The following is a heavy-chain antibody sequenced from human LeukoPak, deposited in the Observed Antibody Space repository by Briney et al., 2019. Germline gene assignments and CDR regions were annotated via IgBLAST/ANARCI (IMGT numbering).Heavy chain of an antibody. CDR2: IGTGTGET. CDR3: GRDPPFDP. Sequence: GASVNVSCKASGYIFTNYAIHWVRQAPGQGLEWMGLIGTGTGETKYSQKFQDRLTITSDTSATTAYMELSSLRVEDTAIYYCGRDPPFDPWGQGTPVTVSP. J-gene: IGHJ5*02. CDR1: GYIFTNYA. V-gene: IGHV1-3*04.